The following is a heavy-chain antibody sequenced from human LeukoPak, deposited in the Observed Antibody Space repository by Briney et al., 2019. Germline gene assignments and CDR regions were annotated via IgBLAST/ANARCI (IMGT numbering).Heavy chain of an antibody. V-gene: IGHV3-48*04. CDR3: ASGSSGWYGEI. CDR2: ISSSSSSI. J-gene: IGHJ4*02. D-gene: IGHD6-19*01. Sequence: GGSLRLSCAASGFTFSSYNMNWVRQAPGKGLEWVSYISSSSSSIHYADSVKGRFTISRDNAKNSLYLQMNSLRAEDTAVYYCASGSSGWYGEIWGQGTLVTVSS. CDR1: GFTFSSYN.